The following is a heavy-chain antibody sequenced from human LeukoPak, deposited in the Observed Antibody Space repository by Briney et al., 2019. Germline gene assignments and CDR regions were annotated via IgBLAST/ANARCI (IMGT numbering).Heavy chain of an antibody. Sequence: TLSLTCDVSGGSIDSTKWWNWVRQPPGKGLEWIGEIHHDGRINYNPSLKSRVTLSVDKSKNQFSLRLNSVTAADTAMYYCARSHDHLWGNYPDYWGQGTLVTVSS. D-gene: IGHD3-16*02. CDR3: ARSHDHLWGNYPDY. J-gene: IGHJ4*02. CDR2: IHHDGRI. CDR1: GGSIDSTKW. V-gene: IGHV4/OR15-8*01.